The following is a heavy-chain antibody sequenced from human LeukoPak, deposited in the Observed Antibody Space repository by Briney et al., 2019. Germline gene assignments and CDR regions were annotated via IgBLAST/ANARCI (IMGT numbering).Heavy chain of an antibody. Sequence: PSETLSLTCAVYGGSFSGYYWSWIRQPPRKGLEWIGEITHSGSTNYNPSLKSRVTISIDTSKNQFSLKLSSVTAADTAVYYCARVLGSGWYGLIDYWGQGTLVTVSS. D-gene: IGHD6-19*01. V-gene: IGHV4-34*01. J-gene: IGHJ4*02. CDR2: ITHSGST. CDR3: ARVLGSGWYGLIDY. CDR1: GGSFSGYY.